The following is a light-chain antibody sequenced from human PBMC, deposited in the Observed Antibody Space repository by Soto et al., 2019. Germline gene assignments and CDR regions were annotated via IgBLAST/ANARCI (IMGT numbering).Light chain of an antibody. J-gene: IGLJ1*01. CDR1: KSDIGVYDF. CDR2: EVV. Sequence: QSALTQPPSASGSPGQSVTISCTGTKSDIGVYDFVSWYQHHPGKAPRLIIYEVVQRPSGVPDRFSGSKSGNTASLTVSGLQAADDADYFCKSYAGRNTYVFGSGTKRTVL. CDR3: KSYAGRNTYV. V-gene: IGLV2-8*01.